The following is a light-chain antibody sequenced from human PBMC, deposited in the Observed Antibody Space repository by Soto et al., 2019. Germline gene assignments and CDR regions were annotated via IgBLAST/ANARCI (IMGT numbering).Light chain of an antibody. V-gene: IGKV3-11*01. CDR3: QQRSNSYT. J-gene: IGKJ2*01. CDR2: DAS. CDR1: QSVSRY. Sequence: EIVLTQSPATLSLSPGERATLSCRASQSVSRYLAWYQQKPGQAPRLLIYDASNRATGIPARFSGSGSGSDFTLTISSLEPEDVAAYYCQQRSNSYTFGQGTKLEIK.